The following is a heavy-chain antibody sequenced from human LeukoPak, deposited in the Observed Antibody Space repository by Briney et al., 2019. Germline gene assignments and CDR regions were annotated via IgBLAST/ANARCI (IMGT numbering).Heavy chain of an antibody. CDR3: ARLGGDTAMVLDY. CDR2: IYYSGST. D-gene: IGHD5-18*01. CDR1: GGSISSSSYY. J-gene: IGHJ4*02. Sequence: PSETLSLTCTVSGGSISSSSYYWGWVRQPPGKGLEWIGSIYYSGSTYYNPSLKSRVTISVDTSKHQFSLKLSSVTAADTAVYYCARLGGDTAMVLDYWGQGTLVTVSS. V-gene: IGHV4-39*07.